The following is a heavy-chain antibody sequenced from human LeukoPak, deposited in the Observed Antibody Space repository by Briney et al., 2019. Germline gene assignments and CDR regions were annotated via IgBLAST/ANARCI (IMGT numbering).Heavy chain of an antibody. CDR1: GYTFTGYY. Sequence: ASVKVSCKASGYTFTGYYMHWVRQAPGQGLEWMGWINPNSGGTNYAQKFQGWVTMTRDTSISTAYMELSRLRSDDTAVYYCARGTPKAQYDSSGYSELGYWGQGTLVTVSS. D-gene: IGHD3-22*01. CDR2: INPNSGGT. J-gene: IGHJ4*02. V-gene: IGHV1-2*04. CDR3: ARGTPKAQYDSSGYSELGY.